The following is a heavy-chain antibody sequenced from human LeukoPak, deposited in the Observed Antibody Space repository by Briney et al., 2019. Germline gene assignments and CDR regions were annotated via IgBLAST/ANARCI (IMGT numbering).Heavy chain of an antibody. J-gene: IGHJ3*02. CDR1: GFTFDDYG. CDR3: AKDIKGLVVTPNAFDI. D-gene: IGHD2-21*02. V-gene: IGHV3-20*04. Sequence: GGSLRLSCAASGFTFDDYGMSWVRQGPGKGLEWVSAINRNGDSTGYADSVKGRFTISRDNAKNSLYLQMNSLRAEDTALYYCAKDIKGLVVTPNAFDIWGQGTMVTVSS. CDR2: INRNGDST.